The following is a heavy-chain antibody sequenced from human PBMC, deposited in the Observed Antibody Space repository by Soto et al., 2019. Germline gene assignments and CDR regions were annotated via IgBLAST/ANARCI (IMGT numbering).Heavy chain of an antibody. CDR2: IDPSDSYT. V-gene: IGHV5-10-1*01. D-gene: IGHD3-3*01. J-gene: IGHJ3*02. CDR1: GYSFTSYW. CDR3: ARQGHGITIFGVVIEADAFDI. Sequence: GESLKLSCKGSGYSFTSYWISWVRQMPGKGLEWMGRIDPSDSYTNYSPSFQGHVTISADKSISTAYLQWSSLKASDTAMYYCARQGHGITIFGVVIEADAFDIWGQGTMVTVSS.